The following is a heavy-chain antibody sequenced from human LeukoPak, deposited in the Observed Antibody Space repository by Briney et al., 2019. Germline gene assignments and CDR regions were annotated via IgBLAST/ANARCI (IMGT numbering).Heavy chain of an antibody. CDR3: ARGSVRFLEWLPFDP. D-gene: IGHD3-3*01. CDR1: GYTFTGYY. CDR2: INPNSGGT. J-gene: IGHJ5*02. Sequence: ASVTVSCKASGYTFTGYYMHWVRQAPGQGLEWMGWINPNSGGTNYAQKLQGRVTMTTDTSTSTAYMELRSLRSDDTAVYYCARGSVRFLEWLPFDPWGQGTLVTVSS. V-gene: IGHV1-2*02.